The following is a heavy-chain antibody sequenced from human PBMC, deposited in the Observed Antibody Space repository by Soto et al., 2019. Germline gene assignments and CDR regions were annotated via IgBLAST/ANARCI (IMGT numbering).Heavy chain of an antibody. CDR2: ISTYNGNT. D-gene: IGHD2-8*01. J-gene: IGHJ6*02. CDR3: ASDPYHVLMVNAPNLYGMDV. Sequence: QVQLVQSGAEVKKPGASVKVSCKASGYTFTTYDISWVRQAPGQGLEWMGRISTYNGNTNCPQSLQDRLTMTTDTSTTTAYMERRSLRSDDTAVYYCASDPYHVLMVNAPNLYGMDVWGQGTTVTVSS. CDR1: GYTFTTYD. V-gene: IGHV1-18*01.